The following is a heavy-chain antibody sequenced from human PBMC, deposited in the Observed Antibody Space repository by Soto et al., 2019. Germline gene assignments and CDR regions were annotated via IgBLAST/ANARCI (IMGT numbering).Heavy chain of an antibody. V-gene: IGHV3-23*01. Sequence: GGSLRLSCAASGCTFSNYDMSWVRQAPGKGLEWVSTISSGGGSTYYADSVRGRFTISRDNSKNTLYLQWNSLRAADTAMFYCAKGPPLPSAIPSHLKYWGQGALVTVSS. CDR2: ISSGGGST. J-gene: IGHJ4*02. CDR1: GCTFSNYD. D-gene: IGHD3-10*01. CDR3: AKGPPLPSAIPSHLKY.